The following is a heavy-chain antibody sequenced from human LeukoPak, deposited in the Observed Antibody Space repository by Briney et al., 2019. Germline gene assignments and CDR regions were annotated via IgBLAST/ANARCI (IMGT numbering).Heavy chain of an antibody. CDR2: IVVGSGNT. V-gene: IGHV1-58*02. CDR1: GFTFTSSA. Sequence: PGTSVKVYCKASGFTFTSSAMQWVRQARGQRLEWIGWIVVGSGNTNYAQKFQERVTITRDMSTSTAYMELSSLRSEDTAVYYCAADLSSSWYGYNWFDPWGQGTLVTVSS. D-gene: IGHD6-13*01. CDR3: AADLSSSWYGYNWFDP. J-gene: IGHJ5*02.